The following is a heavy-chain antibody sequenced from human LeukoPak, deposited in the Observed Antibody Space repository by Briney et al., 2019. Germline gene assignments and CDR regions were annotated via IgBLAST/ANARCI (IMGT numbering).Heavy chain of an antibody. Sequence: SETLSLTCSVSAYSITKGYYWGWIRQPPGKGLEWIGNIYHSGSTHYNPSLKSRVTISVDTSKNQFSLKLNSVTAADTAVYYCARDHSSSSEDYWGQGTLVTVSS. V-gene: IGHV4-38-2*02. J-gene: IGHJ4*02. CDR2: IYHSGST. D-gene: IGHD6-13*01. CDR1: AYSITKGYY. CDR3: ARDHSSSSEDY.